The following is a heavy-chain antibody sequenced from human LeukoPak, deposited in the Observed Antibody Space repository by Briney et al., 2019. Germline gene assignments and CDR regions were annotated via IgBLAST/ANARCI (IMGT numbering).Heavy chain of an antibody. Sequence: SQTLSLTCTVSGGSISSGSYYWSWIRQPAGKGLEWIGRIYTSGSTNYNPSLKGRVTISVDTSKNQFSLKLSSVTAADTAVYYCARDQGEKSAYYDILTGYYASDIWGQGTMVTVSS. J-gene: IGHJ3*02. V-gene: IGHV4-61*02. CDR2: IYTSGST. D-gene: IGHD3-9*01. CDR3: ARDQGEKSAYYDILTGYYASDI. CDR1: GGSISSGSYY.